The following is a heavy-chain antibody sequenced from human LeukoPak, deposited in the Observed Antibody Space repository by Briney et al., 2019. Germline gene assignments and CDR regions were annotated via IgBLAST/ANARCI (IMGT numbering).Heavy chain of an antibody. CDR1: GFMFSRQA. CDR3: ARDGQGLAPYGLDY. D-gene: IGHD3-16*01. J-gene: IGHJ4*02. CDR2: VWIGVNHK. Sequence: GGALRLACGASGFMFSRQARAWGRRAPGKGVGVEAQVWIGVNHKYYAEYVKGRITISRDDPRSTVFLPMDSVRVEDTAVYYCARDGQGLAPYGLDYWGRGTLVTVSS. V-gene: IGHV3-33*01.